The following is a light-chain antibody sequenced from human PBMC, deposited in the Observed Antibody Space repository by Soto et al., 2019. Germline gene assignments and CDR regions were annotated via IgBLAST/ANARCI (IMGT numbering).Light chain of an antibody. CDR1: SSNIGSNT. Sequence: QSVLTQPPSASGTPGQRVTMSCSGSSSNIGSNTVNWYQQLPGTAPKLLIYNNNQRPSGVPDRFSGSKSGTSASLAISGLQSEDEADYYCAAWDDSLSGAVFGGGTQLTVL. CDR2: NNN. J-gene: IGLJ7*01. CDR3: AAWDDSLSGAV. V-gene: IGLV1-44*01.